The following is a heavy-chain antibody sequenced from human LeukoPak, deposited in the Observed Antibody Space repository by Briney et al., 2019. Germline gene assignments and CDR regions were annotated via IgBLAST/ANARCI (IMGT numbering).Heavy chain of an antibody. Sequence: ASVTLSCTVSGCTFTSDYIHWIRHAPGQGHEWVGIISTSDGSTTYAKQFQDRVTMTRDSSTKTVHMELSSLRSEDTAVSSCARPNHRWWKSDGFDFWGQGTMVSVSS. CDR1: GCTFTSDY. D-gene: IGHD2-15*01. CDR2: ISTSDGST. J-gene: IGHJ3*01. V-gene: IGHV1-46*01. CDR3: ARPNHRWWKSDGFDF.